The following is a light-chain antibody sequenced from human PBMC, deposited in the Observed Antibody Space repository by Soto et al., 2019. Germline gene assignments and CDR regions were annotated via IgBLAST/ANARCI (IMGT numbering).Light chain of an antibody. CDR3: QQLQSFPLT. V-gene: IGKV1-9*01. J-gene: IGKJ4*01. CDR1: QAIGNF. Sequence: DVHLTQSPSFLSASVGDGVTITCRASQAIGNFFAWYQQKPGKAPKLLIYAASILHNGVPSRFSGSGSGTEFTLTISSLQPEDFATYYCQQLQSFPLTFGGGTKVDIK. CDR2: AAS.